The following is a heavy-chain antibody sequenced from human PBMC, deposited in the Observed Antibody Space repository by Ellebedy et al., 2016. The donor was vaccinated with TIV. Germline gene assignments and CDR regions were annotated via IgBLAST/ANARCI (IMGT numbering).Heavy chain of an antibody. J-gene: IGHJ6*02. D-gene: IGHD3-22*01. CDR2: INQDGSRI. Sequence: GESLKISCAASGFTFNSYWMSWVRQAPGKGLEWVANINQDGSRIYYVDSVKGRFTISRDNAKNSVDLRMNTRRVEDTAVYHCVRDGAYGDYSPGYYGMDVWGQGTTVTVSS. CDR1: GFTFNSYW. V-gene: IGHV3-7*03. CDR3: VRDGAYGDYSPGYYGMDV.